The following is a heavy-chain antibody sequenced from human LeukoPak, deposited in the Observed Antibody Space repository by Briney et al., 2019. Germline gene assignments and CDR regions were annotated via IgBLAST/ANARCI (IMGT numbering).Heavy chain of an antibody. Sequence: SVKDSCKASGGTFSSYAISWVRQAPGQGLEWMGRIITALDEANYAQRFQGRVTITADPSTSTAYMELSSLTSEATAVYYCVRDRCSSTSCYVEGPSDSYNWFDPWGQGTLVTVSS. CDR2: IITALDEA. CDR1: GGTFSSYA. V-gene: IGHV1-69*04. J-gene: IGHJ5*02. D-gene: IGHD2-2*01. CDR3: VRDRCSSTSCYVEGPSDSYNWFDP.